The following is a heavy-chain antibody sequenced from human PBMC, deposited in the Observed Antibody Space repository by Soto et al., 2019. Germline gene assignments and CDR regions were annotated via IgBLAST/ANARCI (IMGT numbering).Heavy chain of an antibody. CDR2: ISAYNGNT. J-gene: IGHJ4*02. V-gene: IGHV1-8*02. CDR3: AVGDYHDTSGYFSDY. Sequence: ASVKVSCKASGYTFTSYGISWVRQAPGQGLEWMGWISAYNGNTVYAQNFQGRVTMTRNNSTSTAYMELSSLRSEDTGVYYCAVGDYHDTSGYFSDYWGQGSLVTVSS. D-gene: IGHD5-12*01. CDR1: GYTFTSYG.